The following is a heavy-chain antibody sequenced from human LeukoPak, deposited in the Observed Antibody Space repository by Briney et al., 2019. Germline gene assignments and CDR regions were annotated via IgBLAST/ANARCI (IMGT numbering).Heavy chain of an antibody. CDR3: AKDSRNYV. D-gene: IGHD4-11*01. J-gene: IGHJ4*02. CDR1: GFTFSSYA. Sequence: GGSLRLSCAAPGFTFSSYAMHWVRQAPGKGLEWVAVISYDGSNKYYADSVKGRFTISRDNSKNTLYLQLNSLRAEDTAVYYCAKDSRNYVWGQGTLVTVSS. CDR2: ISYDGSNK. V-gene: IGHV3-30-3*01.